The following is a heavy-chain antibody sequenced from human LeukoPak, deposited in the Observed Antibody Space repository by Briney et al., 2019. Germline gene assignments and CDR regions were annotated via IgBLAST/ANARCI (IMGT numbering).Heavy chain of an antibody. J-gene: IGHJ4*02. D-gene: IGHD4-17*01. CDR1: GGSIGASINSPNW. Sequence: SETLSLTCAVSGGSIGASINSPNWWSWVRQPPGKGLEWIGEIFHSGSTNYNPSLKSRVTMSVDKSKNQFSLNLTSVTAADTAVYFCARVFETPGNHYGDYYFDYWGQGTLVTVSS. CDR3: ARVFETPGNHYGDYYFDY. V-gene: IGHV4-4*02. CDR2: IFHSGST.